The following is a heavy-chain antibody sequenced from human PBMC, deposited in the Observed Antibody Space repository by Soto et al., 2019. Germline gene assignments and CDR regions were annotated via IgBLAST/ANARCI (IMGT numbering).Heavy chain of an antibody. CDR2: IYHSGST. CDR1: GGSISSNNW. CDR3: ARDNEQGPRLEY. Sequence: SETLSLTCAVSGGSISSNNWWSWVRQPPGKGLEWIGEIYHSGSTSYNPSLKSRVTISVDKSKNQFSLKLTSVTAADTAVDYCARDNEQGPRLEYWGKGTRVTVS. J-gene: IGHJ4*02. D-gene: IGHD1-1*01. V-gene: IGHV4-4*02.